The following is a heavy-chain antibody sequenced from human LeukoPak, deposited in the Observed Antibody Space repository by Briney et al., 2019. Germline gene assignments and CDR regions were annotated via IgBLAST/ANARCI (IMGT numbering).Heavy chain of an antibody. CDR1: GFTFSSYS. D-gene: IGHD3-10*01. V-gene: IGHV3-7*01. CDR3: ARDPTHITVVRGVDGI. Sequence: GGSLRLSCAASGFTFSSYSMNWVRQAPGKGLEWVANIKHDGSEKYYVDSVKGRFTISRDNAKNSLYLQMNSLRAEDTAVYYCARDPTHITVVRGVDGIWGQGTMVTVSS. CDR2: IKHDGSEK. J-gene: IGHJ3*02.